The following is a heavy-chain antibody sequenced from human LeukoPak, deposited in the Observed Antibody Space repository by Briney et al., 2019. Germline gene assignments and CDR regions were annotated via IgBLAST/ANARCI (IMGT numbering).Heavy chain of an antibody. CDR2: INHSGST. D-gene: IGHD6-13*01. V-gene: IGHV4-34*01. CDR3: ARHVKGVPKFTRSSSWYSFDP. J-gene: IGHJ5*02. Sequence: SETLSLTCAVSGGSFSGYYWSWIRQPPGKGLEWIGEINHSGSTNYNPSLKSRVTISVDTSKNQFSLKLSSVTAADTAVYYCARHVKGVPKFTRSSSWYSFDPWGQGTLVTVSS. CDR1: GGSFSGYY.